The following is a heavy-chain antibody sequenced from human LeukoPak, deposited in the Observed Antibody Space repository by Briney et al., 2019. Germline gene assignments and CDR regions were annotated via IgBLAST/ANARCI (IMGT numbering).Heavy chain of an antibody. D-gene: IGHD4-17*01. Sequence: GGSLRLSCAASGFTFSSHAMTWVRQAPGKGLEWVSAISISGSKTYYADSVKGRFTISRDNSKNTLYLQMSSLRAEDTAVYYCANEIRPNDYWGQGTQVTVPS. CDR3: ANEIRPNDY. CDR1: GFTFSSHA. V-gene: IGHV3-23*01. J-gene: IGHJ4*02. CDR2: ISISGSKT.